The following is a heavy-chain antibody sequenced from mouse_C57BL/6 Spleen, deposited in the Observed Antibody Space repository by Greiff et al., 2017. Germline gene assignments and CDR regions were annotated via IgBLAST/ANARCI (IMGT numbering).Heavy chain of an antibody. CDR1: GYTFTTYP. V-gene: IGHV1-47*01. Sequence: QVQLKESGAELVKPGASVKMSCKASGYTFTTYPIEWMKQNHGKSLEWIGNFHPYNDDTKYNEKFKGKATLTVEKSSSTVYLELSRLTSDDSAVYYCARSDERSCYAMDYWGQGTSVTVSS. CDR2: FHPYNDDT. J-gene: IGHJ4*01. CDR3: ARSDERSCYAMDY.